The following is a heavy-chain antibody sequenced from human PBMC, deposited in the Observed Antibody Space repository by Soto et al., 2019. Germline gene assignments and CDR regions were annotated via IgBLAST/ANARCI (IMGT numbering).Heavy chain of an antibody. CDR1: GFTFSSYW. CDR3: AIRASYYDSSDYFDY. CDR2: INSDGSST. D-gene: IGHD3-22*01. J-gene: IGHJ4*02. Sequence: LRLSCAASGFTFSSYWMHWVRQAPGKGLVWVSRINSDGSSTSYADSVKGRFTISRDNAKNTLYLQMNSLRAEDTAVYYCAIRASYYDSSDYFDYWGQGTLVTVSS. V-gene: IGHV3-74*01.